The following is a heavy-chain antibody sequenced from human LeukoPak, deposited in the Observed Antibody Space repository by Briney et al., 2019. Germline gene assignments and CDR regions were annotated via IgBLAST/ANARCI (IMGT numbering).Heavy chain of an antibody. Sequence: SVKVSCKASGGAFSSYAISWVRQAPGQGLEWMGRIIPIFGTANYAQKFQGRVTITTDESTSTAYMELSSLRSEDTAVYYCASRVYCSGGSCYSGAFDIWGQGTMVTVSS. CDR3: ASRVYCSGGSCYSGAFDI. CDR2: IIPIFGTA. J-gene: IGHJ3*02. V-gene: IGHV1-69*05. D-gene: IGHD2-15*01. CDR1: GGAFSSYA.